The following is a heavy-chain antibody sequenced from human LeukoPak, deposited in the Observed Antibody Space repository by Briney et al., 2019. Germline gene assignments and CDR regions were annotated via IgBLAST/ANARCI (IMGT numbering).Heavy chain of an antibody. CDR2: TSDRGDYT. Sequence: GGSLRLSCAASGFTFTSYSMSWVRQAPGKGLEWVSGTSDRGDYTYHADSVKGRFTISRDNAKSSLYLQMDSLRAEDTAVYYCARAIGKSEGYWGQGTLVTVSS. V-gene: IGHV3-23*01. J-gene: IGHJ4*02. D-gene: IGHD4-23*01. CDR1: GFTFTSYS. CDR3: ARAIGKSEGY.